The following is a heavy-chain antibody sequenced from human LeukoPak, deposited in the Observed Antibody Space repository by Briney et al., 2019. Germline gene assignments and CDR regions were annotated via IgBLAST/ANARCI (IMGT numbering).Heavy chain of an antibody. CDR2: IYPGDSDT. D-gene: IGHD3-22*01. CDR3: ARTYYYDSSGYYNY. Sequence: GESLKISFKGSGYSFTSYCIGWVRQMPGKGLEWMGIIYPGDSDTRYSPSFQGQVTISADKSISTAYLQWSSLKASDTAMYYCARTYYYDSSGYYNYWGQGTLVTVSS. V-gene: IGHV5-51*01. J-gene: IGHJ4*02. CDR1: GYSFTSYC.